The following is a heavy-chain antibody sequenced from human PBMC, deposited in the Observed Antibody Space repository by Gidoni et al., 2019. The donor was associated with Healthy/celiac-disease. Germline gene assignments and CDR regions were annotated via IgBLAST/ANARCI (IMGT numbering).Heavy chain of an antibody. Sequence: EVQLVESGGGLVKPGGSLSLSCAASGFTFSSYSMNLVRQAPGKGLEWFSSISSSSSYIYYADSVKGRFTISRDNAKNSLYLQMNSLRAEDTAVYYCARDLGWDSSGWYPPGIGYWGQGTLVTVSS. CDR2: ISSSSSYI. J-gene: IGHJ4*02. V-gene: IGHV3-21*01. D-gene: IGHD6-19*01. CDR1: GFTFSSYS. CDR3: ARDLGWDSSGWYPPGIGY.